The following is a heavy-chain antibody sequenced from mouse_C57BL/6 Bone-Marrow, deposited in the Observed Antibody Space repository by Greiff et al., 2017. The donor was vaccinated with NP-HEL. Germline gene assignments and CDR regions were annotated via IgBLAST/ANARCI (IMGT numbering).Heavy chain of an antibody. Sequence: QVQLKECGPELVKPGASVKLSCKASGYTFTSYDINWVKQRPGQGLEWIGWIYPRDGSTKYNEKFKGKATLTVDTSSSTAYMELHSLTSEDSAVYFCASDDYGGYWGQGTTLTVSS. V-gene: IGHV1-85*01. CDR2: IYPRDGST. D-gene: IGHD2-4*01. CDR3: ASDDYGGY. J-gene: IGHJ2*01. CDR1: GYTFTSYD.